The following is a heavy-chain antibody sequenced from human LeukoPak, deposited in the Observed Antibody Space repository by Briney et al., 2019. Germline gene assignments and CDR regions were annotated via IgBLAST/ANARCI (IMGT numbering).Heavy chain of an antibody. CDR1: GYSISSGYYW. Sequence: TLSLTCAVSGYSISSGYYWGWIRQPPGKALEWLARIDWDDDKFYSTFLKTRLTISKDTSKNQVVLTMTNMDPVDTATYYCARMRTDSSGLFDYWGQGTLVTVSS. J-gene: IGHJ4*02. CDR2: IDWDDDK. CDR3: ARMRTDSSGLFDY. D-gene: IGHD3-22*01. V-gene: IGHV2-70*16.